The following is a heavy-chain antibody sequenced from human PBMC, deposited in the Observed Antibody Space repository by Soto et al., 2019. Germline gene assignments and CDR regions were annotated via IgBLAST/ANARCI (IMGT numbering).Heavy chain of an antibody. D-gene: IGHD1-26*01. CDR3: ARAQNWELPYFQH. V-gene: IGHV1-2*04. J-gene: IGHJ1*01. Sequence: ASVKVSCKASGYTFTGYYMHWVRQAPGQGLEWMGWINPNSGGTNYAQKFQGWVTMTRDTSISTAYMELSRLRSDDTAVYYCARAQNWELPYFQHWGQGTLVTVSS. CDR1: GYTFTGYY. CDR2: INPNSGGT.